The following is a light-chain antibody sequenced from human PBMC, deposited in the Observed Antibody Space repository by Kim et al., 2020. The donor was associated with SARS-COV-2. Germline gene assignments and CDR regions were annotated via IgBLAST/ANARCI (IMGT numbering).Light chain of an antibody. CDR3: KQTFSTQYS. CDR1: QRVSIN. CDR2: GAS. V-gene: IGKV1-39*01. J-gene: IGKJ2*03. Sequence: SATERDRVTITCRATQRVSINLNWYQQRPGKAPRLLIYGASTLQSGVPSRFSGSGSGTGFTLTISSLQPEDFAIYYCKQTFSTQYSFGQGTKLEI.